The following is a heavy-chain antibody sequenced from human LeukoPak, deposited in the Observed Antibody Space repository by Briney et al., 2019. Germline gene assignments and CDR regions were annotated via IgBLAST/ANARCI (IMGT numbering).Heavy chain of an antibody. CDR3: ARGLRPSYYDILTGYYTPLDY. V-gene: IGHV1-18*01. Sequence: GASVKVSCKASGYSFTSYGFNWVRQAPGQGLEWMGWMSAYNGNTNYAQKLQGRVTMTTDTSTSTAYMELRSLRSDDTAVYYCARGLRPSYYDILTGYYTPLDYWGQGTLVTVSS. CDR2: MSAYNGNT. J-gene: IGHJ4*02. D-gene: IGHD3-9*01. CDR1: GYSFTSYG.